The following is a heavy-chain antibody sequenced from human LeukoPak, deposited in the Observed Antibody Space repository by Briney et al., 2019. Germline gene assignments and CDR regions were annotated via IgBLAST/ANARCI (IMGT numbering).Heavy chain of an antibody. D-gene: IGHD2-8*01. CDR3: ARETPEMVWYGMDV. V-gene: IGHV3-30-3*01. CDR1: GFTFSSYA. CDR2: ISYDGSNK. Sequence: GRSLRLSCAASGFTFSSYAMHWVRQAPGKGLEWVAVISYDGSNKYYADSVKGRFTISRDNSKNTLYLQMNSLRAEDTAVYYCARETPEMVWYGMDVWGRGTTVTVSS. J-gene: IGHJ6*02.